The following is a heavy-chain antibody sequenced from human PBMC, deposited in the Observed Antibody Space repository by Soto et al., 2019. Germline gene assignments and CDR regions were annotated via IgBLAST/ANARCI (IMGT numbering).Heavy chain of an antibody. Sequence: QVQLVESGGGVVQPGRSLRLSCAASGFTFSSYGMHWVRQAPGKGLEWVAVISYDGSNKYYADSVKGRFTISRDNSKNTLYLQMNSLRAEDTAVYYCAKGLEMATPPRLFDYWGQGTLVTVSS. V-gene: IGHV3-30*18. CDR3: AKGLEMATPPRLFDY. J-gene: IGHJ4*02. CDR2: ISYDGSNK. CDR1: GFTFSSYG. D-gene: IGHD5-12*01.